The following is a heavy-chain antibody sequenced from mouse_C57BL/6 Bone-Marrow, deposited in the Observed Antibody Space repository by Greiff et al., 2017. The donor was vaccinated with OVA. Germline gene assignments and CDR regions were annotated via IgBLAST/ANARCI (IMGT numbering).Heavy chain of an antibody. CDR1: GFTFSSYA. J-gene: IGHJ4*01. V-gene: IGHV5-9-1*02. CDR3: TRDSSYDYAMDY. Sequence: EVQLVESGEGLVKPGGSLKLSCAASGFTFSSYAMSWVRQTPEKRLEWVAYISSGGDYIYYADTVKGRFTISRDNARNTLYLQMSSLKSEDTAMYYCTRDSSYDYAMDYWGQGTSVTVSS. D-gene: IGHD1-1*01. CDR2: ISSGGDYI.